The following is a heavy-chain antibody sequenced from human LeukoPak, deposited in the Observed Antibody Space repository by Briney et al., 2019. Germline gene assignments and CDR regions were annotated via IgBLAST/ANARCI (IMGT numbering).Heavy chain of an antibody. CDR2: INPNSGGT. J-gene: IGHJ5*02. Sequence: ASVKVSCKASGYTFTDYYMHWVRQAPGQGLEWMGWINPNSGGTNYAQKFQGRVTMTRDTSISTAYMELSRLRSDDTAVYYCARGLSCYDILTGFWFDPWGQGTLVTVSS. D-gene: IGHD3-9*01. CDR3: ARGLSCYDILTGFWFDP. V-gene: IGHV1-2*02. CDR1: GYTFTDYY.